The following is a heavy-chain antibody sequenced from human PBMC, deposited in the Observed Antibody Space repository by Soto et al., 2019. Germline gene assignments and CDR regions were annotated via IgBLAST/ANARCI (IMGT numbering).Heavy chain of an antibody. CDR2: ISAYNGNT. J-gene: IGHJ5*02. D-gene: IGHD6-6*01. V-gene: IGHV1-18*01. Sequence: ASVKVSCKASGYTFTSYGISWVRQAPGQGLEWMGWISAYNGNTNYAQKLQGRVTMTTDTSTSTAYMELRSLRSDDTAVYYCARALSIAARTSLFDPWGQGTLVTVSS. CDR3: ARALSIAARTSLFDP. CDR1: GYTFTSYG.